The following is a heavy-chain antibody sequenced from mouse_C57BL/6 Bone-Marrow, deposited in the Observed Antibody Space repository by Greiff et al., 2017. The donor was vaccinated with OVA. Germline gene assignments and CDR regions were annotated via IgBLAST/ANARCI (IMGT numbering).Heavy chain of an antibody. Sequence: QVQLKESGAELVRPGTSVKLSCKASGYTFTNYWIGWAKQRPGHGLEWIGDIYPGGGYTNYNEKFKGKATLTADKSSSTAYMQFSSLTSEDSAIYYCATSYGYWGQGTTLTVSS. V-gene: IGHV1-63*01. CDR3: ATSYGY. D-gene: IGHD1-1*01. CDR1: GYTFTNYW. J-gene: IGHJ2*01. CDR2: IYPGGGYT.